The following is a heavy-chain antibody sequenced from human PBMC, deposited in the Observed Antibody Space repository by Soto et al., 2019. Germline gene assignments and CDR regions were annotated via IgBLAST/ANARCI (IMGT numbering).Heavy chain of an antibody. J-gene: IGHJ5*02. CDR1: GASISGSY. V-gene: IGHV4-4*07. Sequence: PSETLSLTCTVSGASISGSYWSWIRKSAGKGLEWIGRIYATGTTDYNPSLKSRVMMSVDTSKEQFSLKLRSVTAADTAVYYCVRDGTKTLRDWFDPWGQGISVTVSS. D-gene: IGHD1-1*01. CDR3: VRDGTKTLRDWFDP. CDR2: IYATGTT.